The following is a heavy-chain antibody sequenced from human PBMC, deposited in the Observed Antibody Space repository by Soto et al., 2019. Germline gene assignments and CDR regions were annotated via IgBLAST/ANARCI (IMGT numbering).Heavy chain of an antibody. CDR3: ARIRGVYGGNSLYAFDI. Sequence: QVTLKESGPVLVKPTETLTLTCTVSGFSLSNARMGVSWIRQPPGKALEWLAHIFSNDEKSYSTSLKSRLTIPKXXSXSXXVLTMTNMAPVDTATYYCARIRGVYGGNSLYAFDIWGQGTMVTVSS. CDR1: GFSLSNARMG. D-gene: IGHD4-17*01. J-gene: IGHJ3*02. CDR2: IFSNDEK. V-gene: IGHV2-26*01.